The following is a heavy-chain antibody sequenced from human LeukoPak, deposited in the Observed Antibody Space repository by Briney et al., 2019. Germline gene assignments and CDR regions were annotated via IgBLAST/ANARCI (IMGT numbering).Heavy chain of an antibody. D-gene: IGHD2-2*01. CDR1: GFTFDDYG. V-gene: IGHV3-20*04. J-gene: IGHJ6*03. CDR3: ARVSRRYCSSTSCSVTYYYYMDV. CDR2: INWNGGSI. Sequence: PGGPLRLSCAASGFTFDDYGMSWARQAPGKGLEWVSGINWNGGSIGYADSVKGRFTISRDNAKNSLYLQMNSLRAEDTALYYCARVSRRYCSSTSCSVTYYYYMDVWGKGTTVTVSS.